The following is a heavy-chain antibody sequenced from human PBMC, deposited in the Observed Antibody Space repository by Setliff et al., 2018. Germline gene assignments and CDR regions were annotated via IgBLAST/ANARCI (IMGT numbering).Heavy chain of an antibody. Sequence: SETLSLTCTVSGGSISSRSYYWGWLRQPPGKGLEWIGSIYHSGSSYYNPSLRSRVTISVDTSKNQFSLILRSVTAADTAVYYCERGRMRGSGSGTSCTYDPFDIWGQGTPVTVSS. D-gene: IGHD2-2*01. CDR1: GGSISSRSYY. CDR2: IYHSGSS. V-gene: IGHV4-39*07. J-gene: IGHJ3*02. CDR3: ERGRMRGSGSGTSCTYDPFDI.